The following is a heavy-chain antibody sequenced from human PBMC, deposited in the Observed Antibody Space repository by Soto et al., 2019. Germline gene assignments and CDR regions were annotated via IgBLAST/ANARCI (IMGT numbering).Heavy chain of an antibody. J-gene: IGHJ6*02. CDR2: NYYSGIT. Sequence: WTWIRQHPGKVLEGIGYNYYSGITYYNPSLKSRVNISLDTSKIQFSLTLRSVTAADTAVYYCARGSSIAGLYYGMDVWGQGKTVTVSS. CDR3: ARGSSIAGLYYGMDV. D-gene: IGHD6-6*01. V-gene: IGHV4-31*02.